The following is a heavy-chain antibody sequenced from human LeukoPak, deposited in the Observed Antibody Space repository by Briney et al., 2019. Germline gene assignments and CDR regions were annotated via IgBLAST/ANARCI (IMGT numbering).Heavy chain of an antibody. Sequence: GGSLRLSCAASGFTFSSYSMNWVRQAPGKGREWVSFISTSSSYIYYADSVKGRFTISRDNAKNSLYLQMNSLRAEDTAVYYCATEGYCSGGSCYSFDYWGQGTLVTVSS. V-gene: IGHV3-21*01. D-gene: IGHD2-15*01. CDR2: ISTSSSYI. CDR1: GFTFSSYS. J-gene: IGHJ4*02. CDR3: ATEGYCSGGSCYSFDY.